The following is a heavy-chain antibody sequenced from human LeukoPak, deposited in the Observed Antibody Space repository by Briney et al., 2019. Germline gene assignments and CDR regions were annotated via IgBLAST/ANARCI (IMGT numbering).Heavy chain of an antibody. CDR3: ARGRYCSADICSGGDAFDI. CDR1: GGSINNYY. CDR2: IYTRGST. V-gene: IGHV4-4*07. D-gene: IGHD2-15*01. Sequence: PSETLSLTCTVSGGSINNYYWSWIRQPAGKGLGWIGRIYTRGSTNYNPSLKSRVTMSVDTSKNQFSLKLSSVTAADTAVYYCARGRYCSADICSGGDAFDIWGQGTMVSVSS. J-gene: IGHJ3*02.